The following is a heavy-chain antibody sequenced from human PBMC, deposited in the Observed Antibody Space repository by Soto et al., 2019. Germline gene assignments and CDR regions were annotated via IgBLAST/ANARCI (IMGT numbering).Heavy chain of an antibody. CDR3: ARDPDSSGYYVFDY. V-gene: IGHV3-30-3*01. CDR2: ISYDGSNK. J-gene: IGHJ4*02. CDR1: GFTFGSYA. Sequence: SLRLSCAASGFTFGSYAMHWVRQAPGKGLEWVAVISYDGSNKYYADSVKGRFTISRDNSKNTLYLQMNSLRAEDTAVYYCARDPDSSGYYVFDYWGQGTLVTVSS. D-gene: IGHD3-22*01.